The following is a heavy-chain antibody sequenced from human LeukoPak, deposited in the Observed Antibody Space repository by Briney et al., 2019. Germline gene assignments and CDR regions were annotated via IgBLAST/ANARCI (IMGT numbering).Heavy chain of an antibody. Sequence: SETLSLTCAVSGGSINSGSYYWSWIRQPAGKGLEWIGRIYASGSTHYNPSLKSRVTISVDTSKNQFSLKLSSVTAADTAVYYCARQRYSGYRYYFDYWGQGTLVTVSS. V-gene: IGHV4-61*02. CDR1: GGSINSGSYY. CDR3: ARQRYSGYRYYFDY. CDR2: IYASGST. D-gene: IGHD5-12*01. J-gene: IGHJ4*02.